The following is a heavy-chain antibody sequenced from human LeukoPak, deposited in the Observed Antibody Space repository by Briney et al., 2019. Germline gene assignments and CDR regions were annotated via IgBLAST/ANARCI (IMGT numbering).Heavy chain of an antibody. J-gene: IGHJ4*02. D-gene: IGHD5-18*01. CDR3: ARAVDTAMVTDY. V-gene: IGHV4-59*08. Sequence: ETLSLTCTVSGGSISSYYWSWIRPPPGKGLEWIGYIYYSGSTNYNPSLKSRVTISVDTSKNQFSLKLSSVTAADTAVYYCARAVDTAMVTDYWGQGTLVTVSS. CDR2: IYYSGST. CDR1: GGSISSYY.